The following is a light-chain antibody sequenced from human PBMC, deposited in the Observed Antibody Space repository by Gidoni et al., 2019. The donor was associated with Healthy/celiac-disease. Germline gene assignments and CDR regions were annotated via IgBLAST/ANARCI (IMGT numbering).Light chain of an antibody. J-gene: IGLJ2*01. V-gene: IGLV2-14*01. Sequence: QSALTQPASVSGSPGQSITISCTGTSSDVCAYNYASWYQQHPGKAPKPMIYDVSNRPSGVSNRFSGSKSGNTASLTISGLQAEDEADYYCSSYTSSSTLVVFGGGTKLTVL. CDR1: SSDVCAYNY. CDR3: SSYTSSSTLVV. CDR2: DVS.